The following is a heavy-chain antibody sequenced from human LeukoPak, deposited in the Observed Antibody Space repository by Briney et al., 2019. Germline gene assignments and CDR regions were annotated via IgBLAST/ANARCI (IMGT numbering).Heavy chain of an antibody. CDR1: GFTFSNYG. D-gene: IGHD3-22*01. J-gene: IGHJ4*02. CDR3: GRDTYYYESRYYFDF. CDR2: IQYDGSHK. V-gene: IGHV3-30*02. Sequence: PGGSLRLSCAASGFTFSNYGMHWVRQAPGKGLEWVAFIQYDGSHKYSADSVKGRFTISRDNSKNTLYLQMNSLRAEDTAVYYCGRDTYYYESRYYFDFWGQGTLVTVSS.